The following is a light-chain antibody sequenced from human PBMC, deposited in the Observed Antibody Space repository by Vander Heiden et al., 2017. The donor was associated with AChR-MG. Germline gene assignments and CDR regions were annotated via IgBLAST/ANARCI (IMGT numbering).Light chain of an antibody. CDR1: SSNIGNNA. Sequence: QSVLTQPPSVSGAPRQRVTISCYGSSSNIGNNAVNCYQQLPRKAPKLLIYYDDLLASGVSDRFSGSKSGTSGSLAISGLQSDDEADYYCAAWDDSLTGYVFGTGTKVTVL. CDR2: YDD. J-gene: IGLJ1*01. V-gene: IGLV1-36*01. CDR3: AAWDDSLTGYV.